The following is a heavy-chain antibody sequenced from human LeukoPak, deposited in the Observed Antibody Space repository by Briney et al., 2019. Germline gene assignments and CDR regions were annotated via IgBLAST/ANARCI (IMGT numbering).Heavy chain of an antibody. V-gene: IGHV4-59*08. CDR2: IYYSGST. CDR3: AAFYGSGRGAFDI. Sequence: SETLSLTCTVSSGSISSYYWSWIRQPPGKGLEWIGYIYYSGSTNYNPSLKSRVTISVDTSKNQFSLKLSSVTAADTAVYYCAAFYGSGRGAFDIWGQGTMVTVSS. CDR1: SGSISSYY. J-gene: IGHJ3*02. D-gene: IGHD3-10*01.